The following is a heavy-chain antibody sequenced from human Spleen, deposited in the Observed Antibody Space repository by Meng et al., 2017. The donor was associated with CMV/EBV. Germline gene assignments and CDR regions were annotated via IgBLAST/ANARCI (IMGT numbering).Heavy chain of an antibody. CDR3: ARDQRGGSGFDY. CDR2: IYTGGSA. V-gene: IGHV3-53*01. J-gene: IGHJ4*02. D-gene: IGHD6-19*01. Sequence: GESLKISCAASGFIFSTYAMSWVRQAPGKGLEWVSLIYTGGSAYYADSVKGRFTISRDNSKNTLYLQMNGLRAEDTAIYYCARDQRGGSGFDYWGQGTLVTVSS. CDR1: GFIFSTYA.